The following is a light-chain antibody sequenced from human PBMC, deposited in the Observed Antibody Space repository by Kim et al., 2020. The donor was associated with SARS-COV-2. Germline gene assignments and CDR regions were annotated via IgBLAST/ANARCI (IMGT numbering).Light chain of an antibody. J-gene: IGKJ4*01. V-gene: IGKV1-6*01. CDR1: QAISND. CDR3: LQDYYYPLS. Sequence: ASVGDRVTITCRASQAISNDLGWYQQKPGKAPNLLIYAASALQSGVPSRFSGSGSGTDFTLTISSLQPKDFATYYCLQDYYYPLSFGGGTKVDIK. CDR2: AAS.